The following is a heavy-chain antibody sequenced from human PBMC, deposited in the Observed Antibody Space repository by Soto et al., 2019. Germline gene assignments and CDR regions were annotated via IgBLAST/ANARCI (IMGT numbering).Heavy chain of an antibody. V-gene: IGHV3-23*01. Sequence: LRLSCAASGFTFSSYAMSWVRQAPGKGLEWVSAISGSGGSTYYADSVKGRFTISRDNSKNTLYLQMNSLRAEDTAVYYCAKDLNRGPSVQLGYFDYWGQGTLVTVSS. D-gene: IGHD1-1*01. J-gene: IGHJ4*02. CDR3: AKDLNRGPSVQLGYFDY. CDR2: ISGSGGST. CDR1: GFTFSSYA.